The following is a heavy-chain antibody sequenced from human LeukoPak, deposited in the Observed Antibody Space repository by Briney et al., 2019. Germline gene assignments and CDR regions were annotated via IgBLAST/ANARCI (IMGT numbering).Heavy chain of an antibody. CDR3: ARTSGFFDSSGFYQQNPYYFQY. V-gene: IGHV4-34*01. J-gene: IGHJ4*02. CDR1: GDSFIGYF. Sequence: PSETLSLTCAASGDSFIGYFWTWIRQAPGKGLEWIGDINHSGRTSYNPSLQRRVSISVDTSKNQFSLNVTSVTGADTAVYYCARTSGFFDSSGFYQQNPYYFQYWGQGVLVTVSS. D-gene: IGHD3-22*01. CDR2: INHSGRT.